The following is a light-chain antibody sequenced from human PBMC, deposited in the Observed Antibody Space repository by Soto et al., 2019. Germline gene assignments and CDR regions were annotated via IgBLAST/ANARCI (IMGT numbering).Light chain of an antibody. Sequence: QSALTQPPSASGSPGQSVTISCSGTSSDVGGYNVVSWYQQHPGKAPKLMIYEVSERPSGVPDRFSGSKSGNTASLTVSGLEAEDESDYYCSSYAGSNIVVFGGGTQLTVL. CDR2: EVS. J-gene: IGLJ2*01. V-gene: IGLV2-8*01. CDR3: SSYAGSNIVV. CDR1: SSDVGGYNV.